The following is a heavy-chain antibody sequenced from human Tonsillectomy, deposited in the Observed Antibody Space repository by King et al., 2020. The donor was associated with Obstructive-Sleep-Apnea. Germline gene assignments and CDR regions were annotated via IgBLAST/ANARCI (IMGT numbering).Heavy chain of an antibody. CDR1: GFTFSNYG. D-gene: IGHD2-15*01. J-gene: IGHJ6*02. Sequence: VQLVESGGGLVQPGGSLRISCAASGFTFSNYGMSWVRQAPGKGLQWVSGIRGGGGSIHYADSVKGRFTTTRDNSKNTLYRQMNSLRAEDTAIYYCAKENLYCSCRRCYPLGYYGMDGWGQGTTVTVSS. CDR3: AKENLYCSCRRCYPLGYYGMDG. V-gene: IGHV3-23*04. CDR2: IRGGGGSI.